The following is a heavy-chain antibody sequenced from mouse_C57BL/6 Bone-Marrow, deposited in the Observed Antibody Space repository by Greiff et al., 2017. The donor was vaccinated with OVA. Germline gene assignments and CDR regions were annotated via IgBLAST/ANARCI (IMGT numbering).Heavy chain of an antibody. CDR2: IYPGSGST. V-gene: IGHV1-55*01. Sequence: QVQLQQPGAELVKPGASVKMSCKASGYTFTSYWITWVKQRPGQGLEWIGDIYPGSGSTNYNEKFKSKATLTVDTSSSTAYMHLSSLTSEDSAVYYCARDYYGSSPPFAYWGQGTTLTVSS. CDR3: ARDYYGSSPPFAY. CDR1: GYTFTSYW. J-gene: IGHJ2*01. D-gene: IGHD1-1*01.